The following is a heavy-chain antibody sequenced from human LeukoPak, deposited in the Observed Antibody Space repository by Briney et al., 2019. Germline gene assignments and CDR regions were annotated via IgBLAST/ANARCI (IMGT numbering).Heavy chain of an antibody. CDR2: ISGSGGST. Sequence: GGSLRLSCAASGFTFSSYAMSWVRQAPGKGLEWVSAISGSGGSTYYADSVKGRFTISRDNSKNTLYLQMNSLRAEDTAVYYCASDGHYDFPGNGINGDYFDYWGQGTLVTVSS. CDR3: ASDGHYDFPGNGINGDYFDY. J-gene: IGHJ4*02. V-gene: IGHV3-23*01. D-gene: IGHD3-3*01. CDR1: GFTFSSYA.